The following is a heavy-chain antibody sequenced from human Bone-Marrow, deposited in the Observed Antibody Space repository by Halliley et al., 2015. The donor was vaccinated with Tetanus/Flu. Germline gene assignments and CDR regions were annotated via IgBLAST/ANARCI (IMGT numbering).Heavy chain of an antibody. CDR2: ISGDGGRT. Sequence: YVSGISGDGGRTPCADSVKVRFSISRDNSKNTLYLQMSSLRGEDTAVYYCVKSEARSSYSGMNVWGQLTTVTVSS. CDR3: VKSEARSSYSGMNV. V-gene: IGHV3-64D*06. J-gene: IGHJ6*02.